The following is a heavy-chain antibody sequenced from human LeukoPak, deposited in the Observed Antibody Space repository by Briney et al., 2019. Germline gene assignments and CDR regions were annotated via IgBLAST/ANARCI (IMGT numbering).Heavy chain of an antibody. D-gene: IGHD7-27*01. V-gene: IGHV4-4*07. CDR1: GGSISSYY. Sequence: SETLSLTCTVSGGSISSYYWSWIRQPAGKGLEWIGRIYTSGSTNYNPSLKSRVTMSVDTSKNQFSLKLSSVTAADTAVYYCARETPEELGMTFDYWGQGTLVTVSS. CDR2: IYTSGST. CDR3: ARETPEELGMTFDY. J-gene: IGHJ4*02.